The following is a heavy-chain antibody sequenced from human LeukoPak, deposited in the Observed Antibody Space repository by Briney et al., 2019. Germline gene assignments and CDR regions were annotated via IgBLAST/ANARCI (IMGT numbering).Heavy chain of an antibody. J-gene: IGHJ4*02. V-gene: IGHV4-34*01. CDR1: GGSFSGYC. Sequence: PSETLSLTCAVYGGSFSGYCWSWIRQPPGKGLEWIGEINHSGSTNYNPSLKSRVTISVDTSKNQFSLKLSSVTAADTAVYYCARIRLWFGESYWGQGTLVTASS. D-gene: IGHD3-10*01. CDR2: INHSGST. CDR3: ARIRLWFGESY.